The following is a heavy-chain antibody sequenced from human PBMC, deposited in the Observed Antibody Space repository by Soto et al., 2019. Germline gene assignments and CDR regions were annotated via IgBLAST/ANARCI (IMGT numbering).Heavy chain of an antibody. J-gene: IGHJ5*02. CDR1: GGSISSYY. D-gene: IGHD3-22*01. CDR3: SRGATYYYDSSGSDNWFDP. CDR2: IYYSGST. Sequence: SETLSLTCTVSGGSISSYYWIWIRPPPEKRLEWIGYIYYSGSTNYNPSLKSRVTISVDTSKNQFSLKLSSVTAADTAVYYCSRGATYYYDSSGSDNWFDPWGQGTLVTVSS. V-gene: IGHV4-59*01.